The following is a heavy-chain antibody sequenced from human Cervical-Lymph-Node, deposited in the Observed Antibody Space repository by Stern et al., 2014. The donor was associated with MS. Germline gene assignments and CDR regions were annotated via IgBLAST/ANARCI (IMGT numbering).Heavy chain of an antibody. V-gene: IGHV3-23*04. J-gene: IGHJ4*02. Sequence: EVQLVESGGGLLQPGGSLRLSCAASGFTFSSYAMSWVRQAPAKGLEWVSDISGSGGSTHYADSVKGRFTISRDNSKNTLYLQINSLRAEDTAVYSCAKVNGDYGANSGFFEYWGQGTLVTVSS. D-gene: IGHD4-23*01. CDR3: AKVNGDYGANSGFFEY. CDR2: ISGSGGST. CDR1: GFTFSSYA.